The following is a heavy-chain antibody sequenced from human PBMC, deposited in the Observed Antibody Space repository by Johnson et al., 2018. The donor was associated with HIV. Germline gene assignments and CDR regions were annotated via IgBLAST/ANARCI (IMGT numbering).Heavy chain of an antibody. J-gene: IGHJ3*02. V-gene: IGHV3-30*04. CDR3: AKNGARGDAFDI. CDR2: ISYDGSNK. D-gene: IGHD2-8*01. CDR1: GFTFSSYA. Sequence: QVQLVESGGGVVQPGRSLRLSCAASGFTFSSYAMHWVRQAPGKGLEWVAVISYDGSNKYYADSVQGRFTISRDNSKNTLYLQMNSLRAEDTAVYYCAKNGARGDAFDIWGQGTMVTVSS.